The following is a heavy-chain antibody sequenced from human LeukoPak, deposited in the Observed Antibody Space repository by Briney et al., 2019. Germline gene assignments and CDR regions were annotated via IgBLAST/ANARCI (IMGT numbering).Heavy chain of an antibody. V-gene: IGHV3-23*01. CDR2: ISGSGGST. CDR3: AKLPYNDFWSGYSIFDY. Sequence: GGSLRLSCAASGFTFSSYAMTWVRQAPGKGLDWVAAISGSGGSTYYADSAKGRFTISRDNSKNTLYLHMNSLRAEDTAVYYCAKLPYNDFWSGYSIFDYWGQGTLVTVSS. J-gene: IGHJ4*02. CDR1: GFTFSSYA. D-gene: IGHD3-3*01.